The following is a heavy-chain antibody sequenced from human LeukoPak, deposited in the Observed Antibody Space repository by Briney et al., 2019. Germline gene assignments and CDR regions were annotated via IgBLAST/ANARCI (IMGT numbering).Heavy chain of an antibody. CDR1: GGSISSSSYY. V-gene: IGHV4-39*07. Sequence: SETLSLTCSVSGGSISSSSYYWGRIRQLPGKGLEWIGGIYYSGSTYYNPSLKSRVTISVDTSKNQFSLKLNSVTAADTAVYYCAREGIVVVPAARVEEPQFDYWGQGTLVTVSS. CDR3: AREGIVVVPAARVEEPQFDY. D-gene: IGHD2-2*01. J-gene: IGHJ4*02. CDR2: IYYSGST.